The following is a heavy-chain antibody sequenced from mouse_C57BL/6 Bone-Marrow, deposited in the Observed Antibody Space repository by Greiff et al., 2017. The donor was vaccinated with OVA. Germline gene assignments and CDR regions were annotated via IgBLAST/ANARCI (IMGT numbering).Heavy chain of an antibody. Sequence: EVKLMESGPGLVKPSQSLSLTCSVTGYSITSGYYWNWIRQFPGNKLEWMGYISYDGSNNYNPSLKNRISITRDTSKNQFFLKLNAVTTEDTATYYCARGDEYDRDYWGQGTTLTVSS. D-gene: IGHD2-4*01. CDR1: GYSITSGYY. V-gene: IGHV3-6*01. J-gene: IGHJ2*01. CDR3: ARGDEYDRDY. CDR2: ISYDGSN.